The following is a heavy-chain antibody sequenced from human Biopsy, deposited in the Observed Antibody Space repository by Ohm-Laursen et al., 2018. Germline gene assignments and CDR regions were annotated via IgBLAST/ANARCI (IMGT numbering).Heavy chain of an antibody. V-gene: IGHV1-8*01. D-gene: IGHD1-7*01. CDR1: GYTLTSYD. CDR3: GRAVRNQLLTDP. Sequence: ASANASCKVSGYTLTSYDITWVRQASGQGPEWIGWMNPVSGNSNFGQQFRGRITVTSDTSISTAYMELSGLTSDDTATYYCGRAVRNQLLTDPWGQGTLVTVTS. CDR2: MNPVSGNS. J-gene: IGHJ5*02.